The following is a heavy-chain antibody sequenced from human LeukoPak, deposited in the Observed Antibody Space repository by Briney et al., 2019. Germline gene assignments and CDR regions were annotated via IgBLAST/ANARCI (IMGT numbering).Heavy chain of an antibody. CDR1: GFTFSSYA. D-gene: IGHD6-13*01. CDR2: ISGSGGST. J-gene: IGHJ1*01. CDR3: AKGGGSSSWYRTEYFQH. V-gene: IGHV3-23*01. Sequence: PGGSLRLSCVASGFTFSSYAMSWVRQAPGKGLEWVSAISGSGGSTYYADSVKGRFTISRDNSKNTLYLQMNSLRAEDTAVYYCAKGGGSSSWYRTEYFQHWGQGTLVTVSS.